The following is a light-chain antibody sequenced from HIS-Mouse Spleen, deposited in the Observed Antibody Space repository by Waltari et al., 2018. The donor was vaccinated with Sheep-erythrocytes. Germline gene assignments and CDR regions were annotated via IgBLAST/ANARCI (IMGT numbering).Light chain of an antibody. J-gene: IGLJ1*01. Sequence: SYELTQPPSVSVSLGQMARITCSGEALPKTYSYWSQQKPGQFPVLVIYKYSERPSGIPERFSGSSSWTIVTLTISGVQAEDEADYYCLSADSSGTYYVFGTGTKVTVL. CDR2: KYS. V-gene: IGLV3-16*01. CDR1: ALPKTY. CDR3: LSADSSGTYYV.